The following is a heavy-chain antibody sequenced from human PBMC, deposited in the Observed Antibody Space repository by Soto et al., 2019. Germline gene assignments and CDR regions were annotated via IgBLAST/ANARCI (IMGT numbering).Heavy chain of an antibody. Sequence: ASVKVSCKASGYTFTSYGISWVRQAPGQGLEWMGWISAYNGNTNYAQKLQGRVTMTTDTSTSTAYMELRSLRSDDTAVYYCARGGDFWSGYAYYYYYYYMDVWGKGTTVTVSS. CDR2: ISAYNGNT. V-gene: IGHV1-18*01. CDR1: GYTFTSYG. CDR3: ARGGDFWSGYAYYYYYYYMDV. J-gene: IGHJ6*03. D-gene: IGHD3-3*01.